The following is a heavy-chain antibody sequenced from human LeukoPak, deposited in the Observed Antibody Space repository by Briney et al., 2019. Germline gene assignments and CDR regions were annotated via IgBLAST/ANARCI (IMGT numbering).Heavy chain of an antibody. CDR1: GFTVSSNY. D-gene: IGHD5-18*01. CDR2: ISGSGGST. V-gene: IGHV3-23*01. CDR3: AKSGSRSGYSYLSYYYYGMDV. Sequence: PGGSLRLSCAASGFTVSSNYMSWVRQAPGKGLEWVSAISGSGGSTYYADSVKGRFTISRDNSKNTLYLQMNSLRAEDTAVYYCAKSGSRSGYSYLSYYYYGMDVWGQGTTVTVSS. J-gene: IGHJ6*02.